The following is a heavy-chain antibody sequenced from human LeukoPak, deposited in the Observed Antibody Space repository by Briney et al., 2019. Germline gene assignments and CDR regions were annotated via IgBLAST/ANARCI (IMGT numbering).Heavy chain of an antibody. CDR2: IYYSGST. CDR3: ARAGRAVAGQFDY. CDR1: GGSISSYY. D-gene: IGHD6-19*01. Sequence: SETLSLTCTVSGGSISSYYWSWIRQPPGKGLEWIGYIYYSGSTNYNPSLKSRVTISVDTSKNQFSLKLSSVTAADTAVYYCARAGRAVAGQFDYWGQGTLVTVSS. J-gene: IGHJ4*02. V-gene: IGHV4-59*01.